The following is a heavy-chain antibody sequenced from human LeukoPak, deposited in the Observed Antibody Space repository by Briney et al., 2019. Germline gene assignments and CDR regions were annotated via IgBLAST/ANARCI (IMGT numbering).Heavy chain of an antibody. D-gene: IGHD3-10*01. CDR1: GYTFTGYY. CDR3: ARSPPGAFDY. V-gene: IGHV1-2*02. Sequence: GPVKVSCKASGYTFTGYYMHWVRQAPGQGLEWMGWINPNSGGTNYAQKFQGRVTLTRDTSISTAYMELSRLRSDDTAVYYCARSPPGAFDYWGQGTLVTVSS. J-gene: IGHJ4*02. CDR2: INPNSGGT.